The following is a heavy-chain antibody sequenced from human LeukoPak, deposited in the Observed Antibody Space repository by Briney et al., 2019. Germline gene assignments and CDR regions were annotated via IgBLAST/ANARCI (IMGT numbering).Heavy chain of an antibody. Sequence: GGSLRLSCAASGFTFSSYSMNWVRQAPGKGLEWVSSISSSSSSIYYADSVKGRFTISRDNSRNTLYLQMNSLRVEDSAVYYCARDRAPPTSWYFDLWGPGTLVTVSS. D-gene: IGHD3-10*01. CDR1: GFTFSSYS. J-gene: IGHJ2*01. V-gene: IGHV3-21*04. CDR2: ISSSSSSI. CDR3: ARDRAPPTSWYFDL.